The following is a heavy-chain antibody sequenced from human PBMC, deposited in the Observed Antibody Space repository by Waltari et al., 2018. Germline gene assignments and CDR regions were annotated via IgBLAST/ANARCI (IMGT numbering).Heavy chain of an antibody. V-gene: IGHV4-59*11. CDR1: GGSISSHY. CDR3: ARRDYADY. J-gene: IGHJ4*02. CDR2: IYYSGST. Sequence: QVQLQESGPGLVKPSETLSLTCTVSGGSISSHYWSWIRQPPGKGLEWIGYIYYSGSTSYNPTLKSRVTISVDTSKNQFSLKLSSVTAADTAVYYCARRDYADYRGQGTLVTVSS.